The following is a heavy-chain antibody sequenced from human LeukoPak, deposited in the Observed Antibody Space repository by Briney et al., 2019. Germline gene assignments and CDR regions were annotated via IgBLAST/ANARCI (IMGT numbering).Heavy chain of an antibody. CDR2: IIPILGTV. V-gene: IGHV1-69*13. D-gene: IGHD1-26*01. CDR1: GGTFSSYA. Sequence: ASVKVSCKASGGTFSSYAFSWVRQAPGQGLEWMGGIIPILGTVNYARKFQGRVTITAGESTSTAYMELSSLRPEDTAVYYCARDNSVGDNAWWFDPWGQGTLVTVSS. J-gene: IGHJ5*02. CDR3: ARDNSVGDNAWWFDP.